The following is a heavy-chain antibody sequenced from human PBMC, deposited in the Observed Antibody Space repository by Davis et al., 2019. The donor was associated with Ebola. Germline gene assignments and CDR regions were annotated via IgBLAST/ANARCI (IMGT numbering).Heavy chain of an antibody. D-gene: IGHD6-19*01. Sequence: PSETLSLTCTVSGASISPYYWNWIRQPPGKGLEWIGYIYYTGSTYYNSSLKSRVTISLDTSKNQFSLKLSSVTAADTAVYYCAKMAVAGGYFDYWGQGTLVTVSS. V-gene: IGHV4-59*03. CDR1: GASISPYY. J-gene: IGHJ4*02. CDR2: IYYTGST. CDR3: AKMAVAGGYFDY.